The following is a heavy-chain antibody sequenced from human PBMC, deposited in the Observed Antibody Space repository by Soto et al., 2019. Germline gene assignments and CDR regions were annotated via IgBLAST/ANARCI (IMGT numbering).Heavy chain of an antibody. Sequence: GGFLRLSCAASGFTFSSYAMSWVRQAPGKGLEWVAVIWYDGSNKYYADSVKGRFTISRDNSKNTLYLQMNSLRAEDTAVYYCARAPLGDSYYGMDVWGQGTTVTVSS. J-gene: IGHJ6*02. CDR3: ARAPLGDSYYGMDV. CDR2: IWYDGSNK. D-gene: IGHD3-16*01. V-gene: IGHV3-33*08. CDR1: GFTFSSYA.